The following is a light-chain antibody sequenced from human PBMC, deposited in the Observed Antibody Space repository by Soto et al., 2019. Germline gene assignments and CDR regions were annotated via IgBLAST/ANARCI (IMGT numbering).Light chain of an antibody. CDR3: AAWDDSLNGWV. Sequence: QSVLTQPPSASGTPGQRVTISCSGSSSNIGGISVNWYQQFPGTAPRLLIYNSNKRPSGVPDRLSGSKSGTSASLAISGLQSEDEADYYCAAWDDSLNGWVFGGGTQLTVL. J-gene: IGLJ3*02. CDR1: SSNIGGIS. V-gene: IGLV1-44*01. CDR2: NSN.